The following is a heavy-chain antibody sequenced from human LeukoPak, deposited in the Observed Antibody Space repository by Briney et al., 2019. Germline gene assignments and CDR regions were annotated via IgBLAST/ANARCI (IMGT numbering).Heavy chain of an antibody. J-gene: IGHJ4*02. CDR1: GGSISSYY. V-gene: IGHV4-59*08. CDR2: IYYSGST. Sequence: PSETLSLTCTVSGGSISSYYWSWIRQPPGKGLEWIGYIYYSGSTNYNPSLKSRVTISVDTYKNQFSLKLSSVTAADTAVYYCARRAAAAGFDYWGQGTLVTVSS. CDR3: ARRAAAAGFDY. D-gene: IGHD6-13*01.